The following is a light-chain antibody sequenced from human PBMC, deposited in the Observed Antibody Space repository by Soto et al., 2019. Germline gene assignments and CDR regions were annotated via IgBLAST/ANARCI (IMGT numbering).Light chain of an antibody. CDR1: QSVSSSY. J-gene: IGKJ5*01. CDR3: QQYGSSPLVT. Sequence: EIVLTQSPGTLSLSPGERATLSCRASQSVSSSYLAWYQQKPGQAPRLLIYGASSRATGIPDRFSGSGAATDFSLNISRLEPEDFAVYYCQQYGSSPLVTFGQGTRLEIK. CDR2: GAS. V-gene: IGKV3-20*01.